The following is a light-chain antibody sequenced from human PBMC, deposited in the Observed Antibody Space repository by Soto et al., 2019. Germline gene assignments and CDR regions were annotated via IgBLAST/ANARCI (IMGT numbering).Light chain of an antibody. J-gene: IGLJ1*01. CDR1: SSDVGGYNY. CDR2: EVS. Sequence: QSALTQPASVSGSPGQSITISCTGTSSDVGGYNYVSWYQQHPGKAPKLMIYEVSTRPSGVSNRFSGSKSGNTASLTISVLKAEDEADYYCSSYTSSSTPFYVFGTGTKLTVL. V-gene: IGLV2-14*01. CDR3: SSYTSSSTPFYV.